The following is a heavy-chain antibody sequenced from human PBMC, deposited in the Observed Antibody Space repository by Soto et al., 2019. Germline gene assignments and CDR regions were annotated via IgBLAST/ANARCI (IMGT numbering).Heavy chain of an antibody. CDR1: GFTFSSYD. V-gene: IGHV3-74*01. CDR3: ARGDRGAFDL. CDR2: INSDGSDS. D-gene: IGHD2-21*02. J-gene: IGHJ3*01. Sequence: GGSLRLSCVASGFTFSSYDMHWVRQAPGEGQGLRRGKGLEWVSHINSDGSDSTYADSVKGRFTISRDNAKNTLYLQMNSLRAEDTAVYYCARGDRGAFDLWGQGTMVTVSS.